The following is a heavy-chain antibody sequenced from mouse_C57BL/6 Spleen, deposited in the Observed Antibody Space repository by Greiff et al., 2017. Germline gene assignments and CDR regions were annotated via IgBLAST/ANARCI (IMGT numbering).Heavy chain of an antibody. CDR3: ARNPYYYGSSLGYYFDY. CDR2: INPNNGGT. V-gene: IGHV1-18*01. Sequence: EVKVVESGPELVKPGASVKIPCKASGYTFTDYNMDWVKQSHGKSLEWIGDINPNNGGTIYNQKFKGKATLTVDKSSSTAYMELRSLTSEDTAVYYCARNPYYYGSSLGYYFDYWGQGTTLTVSS. D-gene: IGHD1-1*01. J-gene: IGHJ2*01. CDR1: GYTFTDYN.